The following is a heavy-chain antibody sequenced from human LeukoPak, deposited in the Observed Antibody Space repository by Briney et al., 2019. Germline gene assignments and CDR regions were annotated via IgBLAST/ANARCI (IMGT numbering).Heavy chain of an antibody. Sequence: WALVTVSFKASAYTFTVYYMHWVRQAPGQGLEWMGWINPNSGGTNYAQKFQGRVTMTRDPSISTAYMELSSLISDDTAVYYCARGGDRPPLIAAAPYNWFDPWGQGTLVTVSS. D-gene: IGHD6-6*01. CDR2: INPNSGGT. CDR1: AYTFTVYY. CDR3: ARGGDRPPLIAAAPYNWFDP. J-gene: IGHJ5*02. V-gene: IGHV1-2*02.